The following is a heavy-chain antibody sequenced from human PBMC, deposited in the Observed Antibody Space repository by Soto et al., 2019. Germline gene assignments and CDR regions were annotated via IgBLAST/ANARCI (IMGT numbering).Heavy chain of an antibody. D-gene: IGHD3-10*01. CDR3: ARDFLVRQGYGY. V-gene: IGHV3-33*01. CDR2: IWYDGSNK. Sequence: QVQLVESGGGVVQPGRSLRLSCAASGFTFSSYGMHWVRQAPGKGLEWVAVIWYDGSNKYYADSVKGRFTISRDNSKNTLYLQMNSLRAEDTAVYYCARDFLVRQGYGYWGQGTLVTVSS. J-gene: IGHJ4*02. CDR1: GFTFSSYG.